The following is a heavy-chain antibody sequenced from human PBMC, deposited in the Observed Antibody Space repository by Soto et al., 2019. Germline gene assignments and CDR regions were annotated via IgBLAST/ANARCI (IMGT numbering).Heavy chain of an antibody. D-gene: IGHD1-26*01. V-gene: IGHV1-2*02. CDR3: ARRAVGATTSDY. CDR1: GYIFTGYY. CDR2: INPNSGDT. J-gene: IGHJ4*02. Sequence: QVLLVQSGAEVKKPGASVKVSCKASGYIFTGYYINWVRQAPGQGLEWMGWINPNSGDTNYAQKFQGRVTITADESTSTAYMELSSLRSEDTAVYYCARRAVGATTSDYWGQGTLVTVSS.